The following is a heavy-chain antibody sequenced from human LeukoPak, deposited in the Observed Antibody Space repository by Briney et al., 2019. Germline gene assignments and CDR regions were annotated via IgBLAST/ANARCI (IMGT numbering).Heavy chain of an antibody. D-gene: IGHD1-26*01. V-gene: IGHV4-38-2*01. J-gene: IGHJ4*02. CDR1: GYSISSGYY. CDR2: IYHSGST. CDR3: ARHESPGGATIH. Sequence: KPSETLSLNCAVPGYSISSGYYWGWIRQPPGKGLGGIGSIYHSGSTYYNPSLKSRVTISVDTSKNQFSLKLSSVTAADTAVYYCARHESPGGATIHWGQGTLVTVSS.